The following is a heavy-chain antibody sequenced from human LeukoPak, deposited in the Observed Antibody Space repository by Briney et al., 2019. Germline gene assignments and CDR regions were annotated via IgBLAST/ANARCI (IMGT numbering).Heavy chain of an antibody. Sequence: GGSLRLSCAASGFTFSSNAMSWVRQAPGKGLEWVSSISGSGGSTYYADSVKGRFTISRDNSKNTLYLQMNSLRAEDTAVYYCAKDFAGGHYGDYLIDYWGQGTLVTVSS. CDR1: GFTFSSNA. CDR3: AKDFAGGHYGDYLIDY. CDR2: ISGSGGST. D-gene: IGHD4-17*01. V-gene: IGHV3-23*01. J-gene: IGHJ4*02.